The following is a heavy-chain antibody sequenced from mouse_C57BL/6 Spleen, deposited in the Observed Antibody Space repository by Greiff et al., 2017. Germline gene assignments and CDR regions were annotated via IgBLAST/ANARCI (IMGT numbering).Heavy chain of an antibody. V-gene: IGHV5-4*01. CDR2: ISDGGSYT. Sequence: EVHLVESGGGLVKPGGSLKLSCAASGFTFSSYSMSWVRQTPEKGLEWVATISDGGSYTYYPDNLKGRSTFTRDNAKNNLYLQMSHLKSEDTAMYYCARGSAYDGCTSWFAYWGQGTLVTVSA. CDR3: ARGSAYDGCTSWFAY. D-gene: IGHD1-1*01. J-gene: IGHJ3*01. CDR1: GFTFSSYS.